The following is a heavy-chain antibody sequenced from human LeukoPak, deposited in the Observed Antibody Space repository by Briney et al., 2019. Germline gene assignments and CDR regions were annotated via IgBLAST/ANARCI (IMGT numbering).Heavy chain of an antibody. J-gene: IGHJ4*02. D-gene: IGHD3-10*01. V-gene: IGHV4-39*07. CDR3: AASYGSGGPFDY. Sequence: SETLSLTCTVSGGSISSSSYYWGWIRQPPGKGLEWIGSIYYSGSTYYNPSLKSRVTISVDTSKNQFSLKLSSVTAADTAVYYCAASYGSGGPFDYWGQGTLVTVSS. CDR1: GGSISSSSYY. CDR2: IYYSGST.